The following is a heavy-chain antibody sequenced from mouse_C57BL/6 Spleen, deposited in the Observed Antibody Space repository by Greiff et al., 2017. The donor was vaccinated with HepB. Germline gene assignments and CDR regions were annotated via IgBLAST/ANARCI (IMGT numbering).Heavy chain of an antibody. CDR1: GYTFTSYW. CDR3: ALIYYDYEGFAY. D-gene: IGHD2-4*01. V-gene: IGHV1-7*01. CDR2: INPSSGYT. Sequence: QVQLQQSGAELAKPGASVKLSCKASGYTFTSYWMHWVKQRPGQGLEWIGYINPSSGYTKYNQKFKDKATLTADKSSSTAYIQLSSLTYEDSAVYYCALIYYDYEGFAYWGQGTLVTVSA. J-gene: IGHJ3*01.